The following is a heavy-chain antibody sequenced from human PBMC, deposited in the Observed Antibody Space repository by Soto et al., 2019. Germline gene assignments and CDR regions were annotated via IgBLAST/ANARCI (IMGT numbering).Heavy chain of an antibody. CDR1: GFTFSSYS. CDR3: ARDKGRSPLDY. CDR2: ISSSSSTI. J-gene: IGHJ4*02. D-gene: IGHD2-15*01. Sequence: EVQLVESGGGLVQPGGSLRLSCAASGFTFSSYSMNWVRQDPGKGLEWVSYISSSSSTIYYADSVKGRFTISRDNAKNSLYLQMNSLRAEDTAVYYCARDKGRSPLDYWGQGTLVTFSS. V-gene: IGHV3-48*01.